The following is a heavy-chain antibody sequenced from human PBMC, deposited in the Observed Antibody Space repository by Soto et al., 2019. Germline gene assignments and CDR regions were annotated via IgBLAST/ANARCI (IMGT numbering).Heavy chain of an antibody. CDR1: GGSISSSSYY. Sequence: SETLSLTCTVSGGSISSSSYYWGWIRQPPGKGLEWIGSIYYSGSTYYNPSLKSRVTISVDTSKNQFSLKLNSVTAADTAVYYCARTYSSSVNWFDPWGQGTLVTVSS. CDR3: ARTYSSSVNWFDP. J-gene: IGHJ5*02. D-gene: IGHD6-6*01. CDR2: IYYSGST. V-gene: IGHV4-39*01.